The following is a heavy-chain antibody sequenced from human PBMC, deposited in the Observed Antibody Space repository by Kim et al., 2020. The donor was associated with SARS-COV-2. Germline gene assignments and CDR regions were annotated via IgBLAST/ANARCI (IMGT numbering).Heavy chain of an antibody. D-gene: IGHD2-15*01. Sequence: GGSLRLSCAASGFTFSNYEMNWVRQAPGKGLEWLSYISRSGSTIYFADSVKGRFTISRDYAKNSLYLQMNSLTAADTAVYYWAREDCSGGDCHFDYWGQGTLVTVSS. V-gene: IGHV3-48*03. CDR2: ISRSGSTI. CDR3: AREDCSGGDCHFDY. J-gene: IGHJ4*02. CDR1: GFTFSNYE.